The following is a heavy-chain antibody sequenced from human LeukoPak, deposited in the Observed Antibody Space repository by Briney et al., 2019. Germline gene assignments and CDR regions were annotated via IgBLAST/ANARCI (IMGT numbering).Heavy chain of an antibody. J-gene: IGHJ4*02. D-gene: IGHD5-12*01. V-gene: IGHV3-23*01. CDR2: ISGGGGST. Sequence: PGGSLSLSCAASGFTFIDYAMSWVRQAPGKGLEWVSGISGGGGSTYYADSVKGRFTISRDNSKNTMYLQMSSLRAEDTALYYCAKDVRSVATIIANWGQGTLVTVSS. CDR1: GFTFIDYA. CDR3: AKDVRSVATIIAN.